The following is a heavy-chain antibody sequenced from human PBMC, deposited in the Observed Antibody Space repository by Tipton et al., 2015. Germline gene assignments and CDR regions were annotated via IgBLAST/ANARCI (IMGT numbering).Heavy chain of an antibody. Sequence: TLSLTCSVSGGSINKYYLTWIRQPPGKGLEWIGYIDFRGSTEYNPSVKSRVSISVDRSKNQFSLRLNSVTAADTAVYFCARDAWAGDSRGFYYIYWGQGTLVRVSS. CDR3: ARDAWAGDSRGFYYIY. J-gene: IGHJ4*02. V-gene: IGHV4-59*01. CDR1: GGSINKYY. D-gene: IGHD3-22*01. CDR2: IDFRGST.